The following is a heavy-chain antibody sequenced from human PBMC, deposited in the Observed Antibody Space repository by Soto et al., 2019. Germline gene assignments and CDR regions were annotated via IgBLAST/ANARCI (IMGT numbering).Heavy chain of an antibody. CDR1: GGSFSGYY. D-gene: IGHD6-6*01. Sequence: PSETLSLTXAVYGGSFSGYYWSWIRLPPGKGLEWIGEINHSGSTNYNPSLKGRFTISRDNSKNTLFLQMNSLRGEDTAVYYCAKESYSCSSYYYGMDVWGQGTTVTVSS. V-gene: IGHV4-34*01. J-gene: IGHJ6*02. CDR2: INHSGST. CDR3: AKESYSCSSYYYGMDV.